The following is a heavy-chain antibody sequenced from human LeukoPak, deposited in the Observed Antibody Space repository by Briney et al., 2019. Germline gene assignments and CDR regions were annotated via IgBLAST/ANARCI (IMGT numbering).Heavy chain of an antibody. V-gene: IGHV5-51*01. D-gene: IGHD5-18*01. CDR2: IYPSDSDI. CDR1: GYSFTTHW. CDR3: ARLPSKWIQKSDY. J-gene: IGHJ4*02. Sequence: GESLKISCKASGYSFTTHWIGWVRQMPGKGLEWMGIIYPSDSDIRYSPSFQGQVTISADKSISTAYLQWSSLKASDTAIYYCARLPSKWIQKSDYWGQGTLVTVSS.